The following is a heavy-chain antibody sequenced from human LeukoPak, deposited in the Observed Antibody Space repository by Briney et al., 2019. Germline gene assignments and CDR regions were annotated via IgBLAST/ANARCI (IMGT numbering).Heavy chain of an antibody. CDR1: GGSFSGYY. Sequence: SETLSLTCAVYGGSFSGYYWSWIRQPPGKGLEWIGEINHSGSTNYNPSLKSRVTISVDTSKNQFSLKLSSVTAADTAVYYCARGIGSYDAFDIWGQGTMVTVSS. CDR2: INHSGST. V-gene: IGHV4-34*01. CDR3: ARGIGSYDAFDI. D-gene: IGHD3-10*01. J-gene: IGHJ3*02.